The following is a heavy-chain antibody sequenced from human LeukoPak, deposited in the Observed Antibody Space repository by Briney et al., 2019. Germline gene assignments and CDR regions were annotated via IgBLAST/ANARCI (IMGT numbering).Heavy chain of an antibody. D-gene: IGHD6-13*01. V-gene: IGHV4-39*07. CDR2: IYYSGST. CDR3: ARGVIAAGGNDFDY. CDR1: GGSISSSSYY. J-gene: IGHJ4*02. Sequence: SETLSLTCTVSGGSISSSSYYWGWIRQPPGKGLEWIGSIYYSGSTYYNPSLKSRVTISLDTSKSQFSLKVRYVTAADTAVYYCARGVIAAGGNDFDYWGQGTLVTVSS.